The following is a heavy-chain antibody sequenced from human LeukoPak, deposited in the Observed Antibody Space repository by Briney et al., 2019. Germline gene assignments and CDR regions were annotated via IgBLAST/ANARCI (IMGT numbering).Heavy chain of an antibody. D-gene: IGHD7-27*01. CDR2: IYSAGST. V-gene: IGHV3-53*01. CDR1: GFTVSSNS. CDR3: ARGTGPFDY. Sequence: GGSLRLSCTVSGFTVSSNSMSWVRQAPGKGLEWVSFIYSAGSTHYSDSVKGRFTISIDNSKNTLYLQMNSLRAEDTAVYYCARGTGPFDYWGQGTLVTVSS. J-gene: IGHJ4*02.